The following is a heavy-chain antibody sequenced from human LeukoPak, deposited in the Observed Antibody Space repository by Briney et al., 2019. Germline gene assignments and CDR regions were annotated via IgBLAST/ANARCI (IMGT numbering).Heavy chain of an antibody. CDR2: FYYSGST. J-gene: IGHJ2*01. Sequence: SETLSLTCTVSGGSIRSYYWSWVRQPPGKGLEWIGYFYYSGSTNYNPSLKSRVTISVDTSKNQFSLKLNSVTAADTAVYYCVRGRDNADWYFDPWGRGTLVTVSS. CDR1: GGSIRSYY. CDR3: VRGRDNADWYFDP. D-gene: IGHD1-1*01. V-gene: IGHV4-59*01.